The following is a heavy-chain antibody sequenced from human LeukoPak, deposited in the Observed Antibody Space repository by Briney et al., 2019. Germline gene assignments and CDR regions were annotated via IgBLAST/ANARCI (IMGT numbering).Heavy chain of an antibody. CDR2: IYYSGST. Sequence: PSQTLSLTCSVSGASISNGIYYWSWIRQHPGKGLEWIGYIYYSGSTYYNPSLKSRVTISVDTSKNQFSLKLSSETAADTAVYYCARDLRTITAATYFDLWGQGTLVTVSS. CDR3: ARDLRTITAATYFDL. D-gene: IGHD6-13*01. CDR1: GASISNGIYY. J-gene: IGHJ4*02. V-gene: IGHV4-31*03.